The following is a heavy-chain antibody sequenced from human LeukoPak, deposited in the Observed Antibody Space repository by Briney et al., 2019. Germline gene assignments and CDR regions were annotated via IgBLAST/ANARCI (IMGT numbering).Heavy chain of an antibody. CDR1: GGSISTYY. CDR3: TRGSGWYFY. D-gene: IGHD6-19*01. CDR2: IYYSGST. Sequence: SETLSLTCTVSGGSISTYYWSWIRQPPGKGLEWIGYIYYSGSTNYNPSLKSRVTISVDTSKNQFSLKLSSVTAADTAVYYCTRGSGWYFYWGQGTLVTVSS. J-gene: IGHJ4*02. V-gene: IGHV4-59*01.